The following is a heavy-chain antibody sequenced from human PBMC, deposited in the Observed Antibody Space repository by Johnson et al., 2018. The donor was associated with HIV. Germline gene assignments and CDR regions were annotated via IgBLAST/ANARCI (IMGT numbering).Heavy chain of an antibody. CDR1: GFTFSSYA. D-gene: IGHD3-10*01. V-gene: IGHV3-30*14. CDR3: ARGTITMIRGVIGLDI. CDR2: ISYDGSNK. J-gene: IGHJ3*02. Sequence: QVQLVESGGGVVQPGRSLRLSCAASGFTFSSYAMHWVRQAPGKGLEWVAVISYDGSNKYYADPVKGRFTISGDTSTNTLHLQMHSLTAEDTALYYCARGTITMIRGVIGLDIWGQGTMVTVSS.